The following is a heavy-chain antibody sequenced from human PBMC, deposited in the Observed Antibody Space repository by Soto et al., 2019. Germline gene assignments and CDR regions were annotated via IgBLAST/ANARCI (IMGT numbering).Heavy chain of an antibody. D-gene: IGHD1-26*01. V-gene: IGHV4-30-2*01. J-gene: IGHJ4*02. CDR3: ARGGGSDSFDC. CDR1: GASITFGGYS. CDR2: INHLETT. Sequence: KPSETLSLTCTVSGASITFGGYSWSWIRQTPGKGLEWIGYINHLETTFYNPSFESRLTLSIDRAKNQFSLKLHSMSAADRAVYFCARGGGSDSFDCWGQGILVTVSS.